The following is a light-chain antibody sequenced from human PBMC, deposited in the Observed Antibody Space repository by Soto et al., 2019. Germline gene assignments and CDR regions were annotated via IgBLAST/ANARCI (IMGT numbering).Light chain of an antibody. CDR3: QHYSRIPYT. Sequence: DIVMTQSPDSLAVSLGERATINCKSSQSVLSSSNNKNFLAWYQQKPGQSPKLLIYWAATRESGVPDRFSGSGSGTDFTLTISSLQAEDVAVYFCQHYSRIPYTFGQGTKLEIK. CDR1: QSVLSSSNNKNF. V-gene: IGKV4-1*01. J-gene: IGKJ2*01. CDR2: WAA.